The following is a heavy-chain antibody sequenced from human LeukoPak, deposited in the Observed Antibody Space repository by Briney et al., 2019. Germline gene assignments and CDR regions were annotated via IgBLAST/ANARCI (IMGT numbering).Heavy chain of an antibody. V-gene: IGHV1-8*01. CDR3: ARSPSGSYSGTYYYGMDV. J-gene: IGHJ6*02. Sequence: AASVKVSCKASGYTFTSYDINWVRQATGQGLEWMGWMNPNSGNTAYAQKFQGRVTMTRNTSISTAYMELSSLRSEDTAVYYCARSPSGSYSGTYYYGMDVWGQGTTVTVSS. CDR1: GYTFTSYD. D-gene: IGHD1-26*01. CDR2: MNPNSGNT.